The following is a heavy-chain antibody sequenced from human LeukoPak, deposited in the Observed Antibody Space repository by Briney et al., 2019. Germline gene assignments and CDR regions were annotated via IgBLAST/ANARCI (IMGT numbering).Heavy chain of an antibody. V-gene: IGHV1-18*01. Sequence: ASVKVSCKASGYTFTKFGLSWVRQAPGQGPEWMGWISTYNGNTNYAQKFQGRVTMTKDTSTSTAYMELRSLLLDDTAVYYCATRLGTYPYYFDFWDQGTLVTVSS. D-gene: IGHD2-2*01. J-gene: IGHJ4*02. CDR3: ATRLGTYPYYFDF. CDR2: ISTYNGNT. CDR1: GYTFTKFG.